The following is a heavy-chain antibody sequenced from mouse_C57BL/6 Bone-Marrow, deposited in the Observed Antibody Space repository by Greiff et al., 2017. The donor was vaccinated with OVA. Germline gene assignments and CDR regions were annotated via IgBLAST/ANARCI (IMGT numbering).Heavy chain of an antibody. D-gene: IGHD1-1*01. V-gene: IGHV1-59*01. Sequence: QVQLQQPGAELVRPGTSVKLSCKASGYTFTSYWMHWVKQRPGQGLEWIGVIDPSDSYTNYNQKFKGKATLTVDTSSSTAYMQLSSLTSEDSAVYYCAKRVTTVVGRDYWGQGTSATVSS. CDR2: IDPSDSYT. CDR1: GYTFTSYW. CDR3: AKRVTTVVGRDY. J-gene: IGHJ4*01.